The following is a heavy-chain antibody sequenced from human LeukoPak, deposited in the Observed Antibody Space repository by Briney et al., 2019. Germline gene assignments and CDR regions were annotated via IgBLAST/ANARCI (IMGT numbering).Heavy chain of an antibody. CDR1: GFTFSDYW. D-gene: IGHD3-22*01. J-gene: IGHJ5*02. Sequence: GGSLRLSCAASGFTFSDYWMSWVRQAPGKGLEWVANIKQDGSEKHYMDSLRGRFTISRDNAKNSLDLQMNSLRAEDTAVYFCARDLYYFDSSGYYASDLWGQGTLVTVSS. V-gene: IGHV3-7*01. CDR3: ARDLYYFDSSGYYASDL. CDR2: IKQDGSEK.